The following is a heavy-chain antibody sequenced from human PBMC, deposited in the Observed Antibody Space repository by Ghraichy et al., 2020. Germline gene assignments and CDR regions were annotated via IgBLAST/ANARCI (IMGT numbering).Heavy chain of an antibody. Sequence: LSLTCAASGFTVRSNNMNWVRQAPGKGLEWVSVIYSGGSTYYADSVKGRFTISRDNSKNTLYLQMNSLRAEDTAVYYCASFLYLWDQSPGMDVWGQGTTVTVSS. CDR3: ASFLYLWDQSPGMDV. CDR1: GFTVRSNN. V-gene: IGHV3-53*01. CDR2: IYSGGST. D-gene: IGHD3-16*01. J-gene: IGHJ6*02.